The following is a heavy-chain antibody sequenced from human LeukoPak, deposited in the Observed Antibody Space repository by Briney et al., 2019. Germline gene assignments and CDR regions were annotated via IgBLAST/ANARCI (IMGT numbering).Heavy chain of an antibody. CDR1: GFXFSTAW. V-gene: IGHV3-15*01. Sequence: GGSLRLSCVASGFXFSTAWMTWVRQAPGKGLEWVGRIKTKTDGETTDYAAPVKGRFTISRDDYLQMNSLKTEDTAVYYCEDHAYWGQGTLVTVSS. J-gene: IGHJ4*02. CDR2: IKTKTDGETT. CDR3: EDHAY.